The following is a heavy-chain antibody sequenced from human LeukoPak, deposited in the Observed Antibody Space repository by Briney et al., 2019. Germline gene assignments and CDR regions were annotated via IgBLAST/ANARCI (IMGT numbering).Heavy chain of an antibody. J-gene: IGHJ4*02. CDR2: IYYSGST. CDR3: ARLQYYYGSGSLDY. D-gene: IGHD3-10*01. V-gene: IGHV4-59*01. CDR1: GGSISSYY. Sequence: PSETLSLTCTVSGGSISSYYWSWIRQPPGKGLEWIGYIYYSGSTNYNPSLKSRVTISVDTSKNQFSLKLSSVTAADTAVYYCARLQYYYGSGSLDYWGRGTLVTVSS.